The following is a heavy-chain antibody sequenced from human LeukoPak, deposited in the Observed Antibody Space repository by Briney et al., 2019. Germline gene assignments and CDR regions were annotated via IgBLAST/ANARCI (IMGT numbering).Heavy chain of an antibody. CDR2: ISHSGSS. D-gene: IGHD6-19*01. Sequence: SETLSLTCAVYGGPFRGFFWSWIRQAPGKGLEWIGEISHSGSSNYNPSLKSRITISVDTSKNQFSLKLSSVTAADTAVYYCARATARMYSSGHFDYWGQGTLVTVSS. CDR3: ARATARMYSSGHFDY. V-gene: IGHV4-34*10. J-gene: IGHJ4*02. CDR1: GGPFRGFF.